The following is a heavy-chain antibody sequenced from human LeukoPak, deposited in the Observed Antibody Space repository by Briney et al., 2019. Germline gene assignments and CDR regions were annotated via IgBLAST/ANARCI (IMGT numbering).Heavy chain of an antibody. V-gene: IGHV1-69*13. CDR2: IIPIFGTA. J-gene: IGHJ4*02. CDR1: GGTFSSYA. CDR3: ARDGNDSSGYSPYFDY. Sequence: GASMRVSCKASGGTFSSYAISWVRQAPGQGLEWMGGIIPIFGTANYAQKFQGRVTITADESTSTAYMELSSLRSEDTAVYYCARDGNDSSGYSPYFDYWGQGTLVTVSS. D-gene: IGHD3-22*01.